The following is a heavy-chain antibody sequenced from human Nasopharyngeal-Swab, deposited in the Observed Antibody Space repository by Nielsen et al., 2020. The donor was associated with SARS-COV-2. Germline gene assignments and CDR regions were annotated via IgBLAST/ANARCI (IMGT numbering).Heavy chain of an antibody. CDR3: ASGYSGYGGNFDY. J-gene: IGHJ4*02. D-gene: IGHD5-12*01. Sequence: GGSLRLSCAASGFTFSSYAMSWVRQAPGKGLEWVSAISGSGGSTYYADSVKGRFTISRDNSKHTLYLQMNSLRAEDTAVYYCASGYSGYGGNFDYWGQGTLVTVSS. CDR2: ISGSGGST. V-gene: IGHV3-23*01. CDR1: GFTFSSYA.